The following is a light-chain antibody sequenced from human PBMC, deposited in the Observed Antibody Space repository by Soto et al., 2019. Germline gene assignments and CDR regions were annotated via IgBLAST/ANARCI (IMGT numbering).Light chain of an antibody. V-gene: IGKV3-15*01. CDR3: QQYNKWPT. CDR2: DAS. J-gene: IGKJ1*01. CDR1: QSVSSR. Sequence: EIVMTQSPATLSVSPGERATLSCRASQSVSSRVAWYQQKPGQAPRLLIHDASTRATAIPARFSGSGSGTDFTLTISSLQSEDFAVYYCQQYNKWPTFGQGTKVEIK.